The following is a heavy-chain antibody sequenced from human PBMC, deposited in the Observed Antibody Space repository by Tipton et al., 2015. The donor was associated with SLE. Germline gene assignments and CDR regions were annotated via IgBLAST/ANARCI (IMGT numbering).Heavy chain of an antibody. Sequence: TLSLTCAVYGGTFRGHYWTWIRQPPGKGLEWIGDIIDIGRTNYNPSLKSRGTISIDTAKSHFFLSLRSVTAADTAVYYCASPGTYGSGSFAPWGQGTLVVVSS. CDR3: ASPGTYGSGSFAP. CDR2: IIDIGRT. V-gene: IGHV4-34*12. CDR1: GGTFRGHY. J-gene: IGHJ5*02. D-gene: IGHD3-10*01.